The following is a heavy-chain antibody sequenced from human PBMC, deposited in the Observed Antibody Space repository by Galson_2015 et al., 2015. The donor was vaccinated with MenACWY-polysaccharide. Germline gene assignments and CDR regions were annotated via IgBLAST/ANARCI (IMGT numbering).Heavy chain of an antibody. CDR3: ARAGIGTVGRRAFDI. J-gene: IGHJ3*02. D-gene: IGHD6-13*01. V-gene: IGHV3-9*01. CDR1: GFVFDDHA. CDR2: ISRKSNDI. Sequence: SLRLSCAASGFVFDDHAMHWVRQAPGRGLEWVSGISRKSNDIGYADSVRGRFSTTRDNAKNSLYLQLNSLRVEDTALYYCARAGIGTVGRRAFDIWGKGTMVTVS.